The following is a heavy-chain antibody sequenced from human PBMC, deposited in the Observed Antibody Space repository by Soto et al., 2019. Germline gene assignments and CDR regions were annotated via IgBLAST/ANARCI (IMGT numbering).Heavy chain of an antibody. D-gene: IGHD4-4*01. J-gene: IGHJ4*02. CDR1: GYTFTSYG. Sequence: QVQLVQSGAEVKKPGASVKVSCKASGYTFTSYGIRCVGQAPGQGLEWMGWISAYNGNTTYGQKLQGRVTMTTDTSTSTAYMELRSLRSDDTAVYYCARDGAWRDYSNYGRDWGQGTLVTVSS. CDR2: ISAYNGNT. CDR3: ARDGAWRDYSNYGRD. V-gene: IGHV1-18*01.